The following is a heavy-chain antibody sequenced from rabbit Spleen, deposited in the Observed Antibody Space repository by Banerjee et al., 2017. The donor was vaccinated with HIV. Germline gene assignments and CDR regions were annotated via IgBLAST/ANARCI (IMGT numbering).Heavy chain of an antibody. CDR2: IYVGGTGDI. D-gene: IGHD6-1*01. CDR1: GFSLSDNYV. Sequence: QSLEESGGDLVKPGASLTLTCTASGFSLSDNYVMYWVRQAPGKGLEWIACIYVGGTGDIHYATWAKGRFTISKTSSTTVTLQMTSLTAADTATYFCAKSAGYTANAYIDLWGPGTLVTVS. V-gene: IGHV1S40*01. J-gene: IGHJ4*01. CDR3: AKSAGYTANAYIDL.